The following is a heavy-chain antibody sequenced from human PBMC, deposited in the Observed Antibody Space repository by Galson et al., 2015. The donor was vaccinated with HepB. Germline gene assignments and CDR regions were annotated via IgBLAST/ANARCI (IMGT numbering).Heavy chain of an antibody. J-gene: IGHJ6*03. CDR3: ARGGQLLYQVYYYYYMDV. V-gene: IGHV1-8*01. CDR2: MNPNSGNT. D-gene: IGHD2-2*02. CDR1: GYTFTSYD. Sequence: SVKVSCKASGYTFTSYDINWVRQATGQGLEWMGWMNPNSGNTGYAQKFQGRVTMTRNTSISTAYMELSSLRSEDTAVYYCARGGQLLYQVYYYYYMDVWGKGTTVTVSS.